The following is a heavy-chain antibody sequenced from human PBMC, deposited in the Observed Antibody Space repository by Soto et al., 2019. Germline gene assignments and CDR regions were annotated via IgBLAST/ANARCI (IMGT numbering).Heavy chain of an antibody. CDR2: ISSSSSYI. CDR1: GFTFSSYS. J-gene: IGHJ5*02. CDR3: ARDPFVPEPNGDNWFDP. Sequence: GGSLRLSCAASGFTFSSYSMNWVRQAPGKGLEWVSSISSSSSYIYYADSVKGRFTISRDNAKNSLYLQMNSLRAEDTAVYYCARDPFVPEPNGDNWFDPWGQGTLVTVSS. D-gene: IGHD2-8*01. V-gene: IGHV3-21*01.